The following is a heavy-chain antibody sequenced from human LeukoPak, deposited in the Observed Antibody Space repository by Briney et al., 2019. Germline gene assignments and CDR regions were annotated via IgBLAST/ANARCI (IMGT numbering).Heavy chain of an antibody. J-gene: IGHJ4*02. CDR2: ISGSGGST. D-gene: IGHD6-19*01. Sequence: GGSLRLSCAASGFTFSSYAMSWVRQAPGKGLEWVSAISGSGGSTYYTDSVKGRYTISRDNSKNTLYLQMNSLRAEDTAVYYCAKDESGYSSGWYYWGQGTLVTVSS. CDR3: AKDESGYSSGWYY. V-gene: IGHV3-23*01. CDR1: GFTFSSYA.